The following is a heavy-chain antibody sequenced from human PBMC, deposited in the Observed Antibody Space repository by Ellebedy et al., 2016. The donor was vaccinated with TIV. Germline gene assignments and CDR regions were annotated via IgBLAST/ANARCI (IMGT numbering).Heavy chain of an antibody. CDR2: IYYSGST. CDR1: GGSISSYY. D-gene: IGHD2-2*01. V-gene: IGHV4-59*12. J-gene: IGHJ6*02. CDR3: AGGGYQLLAYYYYGMDV. Sequence: SETLSLXXTVSGGSISSYYWSWIRQPPGKGLEWIGYIYYSGSTNYNPSPKSRVTMSVDTSKNQFSLKLSSVTAADTAVYYCAGGGYQLLAYYYYGMDVWGQGTTVTVSS.